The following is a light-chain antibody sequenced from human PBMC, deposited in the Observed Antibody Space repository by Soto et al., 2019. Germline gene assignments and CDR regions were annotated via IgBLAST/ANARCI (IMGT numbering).Light chain of an antibody. CDR2: AAS. CDR1: QGISSY. CDR3: QQVNSSPIT. Sequence: DIQLTQSPSFLSASIGDRVTITCRASQGISSYLAWYQQKPGKAPQLLIYAASTLQSGVPSRFSGSGSGTEFTLTISSLQPEDFATYYCQQVNSSPITFGHGTRLEIK. J-gene: IGKJ5*01. V-gene: IGKV1-9*01.